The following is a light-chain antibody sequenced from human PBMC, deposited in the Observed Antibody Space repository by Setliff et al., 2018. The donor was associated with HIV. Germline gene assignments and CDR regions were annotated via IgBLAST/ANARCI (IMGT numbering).Light chain of an antibody. CDR3: SSYTSSSTQV. V-gene: IGLV2-14*01. CDR1: SNDVGSYNY. CDR2: EVS. J-gene: IGLJ1*01. Sequence: QSVLTQPPSVSGAPGQSITISCTGASNDVGSYNYVSWYQQHPGKAPKLMIYEVSNRPSGVSNRFSGSKSGNTASLTISGLQAEDEADYYCSSYTSSSTQVFGTGTKVTVL.